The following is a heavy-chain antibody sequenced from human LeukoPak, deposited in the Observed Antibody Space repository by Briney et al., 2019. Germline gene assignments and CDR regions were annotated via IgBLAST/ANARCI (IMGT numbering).Heavy chain of an antibody. CDR2: IYSSGNTD. D-gene: IGHD5-24*01. J-gene: IGHJ4*02. CDR3: AKVAYSDGWYYFDH. CDR1: GGSFSGYY. Sequence: SETLSLTCAVYGGSFSGYYWSWIRQPAGQGLEWIGRIYSSGNTDDYNPSLESRVTLSVDPPKNQFSLMVTSVTAADTAVYYCAKVAYSDGWYYFDHWGQGILVTVSS. V-gene: IGHV4-59*10.